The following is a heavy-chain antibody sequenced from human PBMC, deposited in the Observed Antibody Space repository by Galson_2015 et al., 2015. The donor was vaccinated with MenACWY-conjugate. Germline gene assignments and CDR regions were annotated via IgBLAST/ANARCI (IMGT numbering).Heavy chain of an antibody. V-gene: IGHV3-7*03. CDR1: GFTFSNFW. CDR3: AREGGAAKEFDY. D-gene: IGHD2-15*01. J-gene: IGHJ4*02. CDR2: IKQDGSEK. Sequence: SLRLSCAASGFTFSNFWMSWVRQAPGKELEWVASIKQDGSEKYLVDFVKGRFTISRDNAKNSQYLQMNSLRAEDTAVYYCAREGGAAKEFDYWGQGTLVTVSS.